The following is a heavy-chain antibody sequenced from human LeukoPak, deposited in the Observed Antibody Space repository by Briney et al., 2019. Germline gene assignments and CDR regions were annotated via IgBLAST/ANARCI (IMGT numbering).Heavy chain of an antibody. D-gene: IGHD3-10*01. CDR2: IWYDGSNK. V-gene: IGHV3-33*06. CDR1: GFTFSSCG. Sequence: GGSLRLSCAASGFTFSSCGMHWVRQAPGKGLEWVAVIWYDGSNKYYADSVKGRFTISRDNSKNTLYLQMNSLRAEDTAVYYCAKGYGSGSYCIDYWGQGTLVTVSS. CDR3: AKGYGSGSYCIDY. J-gene: IGHJ4*02.